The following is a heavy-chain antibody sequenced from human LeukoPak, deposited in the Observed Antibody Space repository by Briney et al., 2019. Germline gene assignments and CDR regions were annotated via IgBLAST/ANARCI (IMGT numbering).Heavy chain of an antibody. CDR3: ARGFTYYDILTGYYTVAEYFQH. Sequence: GSSVKVSCKASGGTFSSYAISWVRQAPGQGLGWMGGIIPIFGTANYAQKFQGRVTITADESTSTAYMELSSLRSEDTAVYYCARGFTYYDILTGYYTVAEYFQHWGQGTLVTVSS. V-gene: IGHV1-69*01. J-gene: IGHJ1*01. D-gene: IGHD3-9*01. CDR1: GGTFSSYA. CDR2: IIPIFGTA.